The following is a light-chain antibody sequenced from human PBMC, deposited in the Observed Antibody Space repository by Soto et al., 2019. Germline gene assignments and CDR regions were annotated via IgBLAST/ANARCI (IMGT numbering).Light chain of an antibody. V-gene: IGKV1-39*01. CDR1: HSISSY. CDR3: QQYNSYSGT. CDR2: AAS. Sequence: DIQMTQSPSSVSPSVGGRGTITCRASHSISSYLNWYQQKPGKAPRLLIYAASSLQSGVPSRFSGSGSGTEFTLTISSLQPDDFATYYCQQYNSYSGTFGQGTKVDIK. J-gene: IGKJ1*01.